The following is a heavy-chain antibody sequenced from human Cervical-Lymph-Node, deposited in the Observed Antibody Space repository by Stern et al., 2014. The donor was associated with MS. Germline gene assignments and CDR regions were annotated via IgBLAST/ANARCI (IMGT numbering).Heavy chain of an antibody. V-gene: IGHV7-4-1*02. CDR1: GYTFINYP. CDR2: INTNTGNP. J-gene: IGHJ4*02. D-gene: IGHD1-26*01. Sequence: QVQLVESGSELKKPGASITISCKSSGYTFINYPINWVRQAPGQGLEWMGWINTNTGNPVYAQGFTGRFVLSLDASVNTTYLQISSLKAEDTAVYFCARGAVGFRYWGQGTLVTVSS. CDR3: ARGAVGFRY.